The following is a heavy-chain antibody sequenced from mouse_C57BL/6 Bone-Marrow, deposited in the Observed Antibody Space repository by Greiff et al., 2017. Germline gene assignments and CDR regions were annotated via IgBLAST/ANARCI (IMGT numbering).Heavy chain of an antibody. Sequence: VQLQESGPGLVQPSQSLSITCTVSGFSLTSYGVHWVRQSPGKGLEWLGVIWRGGSTDYNAAFMSRLSITKDNSKRQVFFKMNSLQADDTAIYYCAKGNYYGRGYFDYWGQGTTLTVSS. V-gene: IGHV2-5*01. CDR1: GFSLTSYG. CDR3: AKGNYYGRGYFDY. D-gene: IGHD1-1*01. CDR2: IWRGGST. J-gene: IGHJ2*01.